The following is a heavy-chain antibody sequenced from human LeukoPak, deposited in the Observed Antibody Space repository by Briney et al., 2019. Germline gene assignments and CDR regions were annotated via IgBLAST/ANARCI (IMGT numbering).Heavy chain of an antibody. J-gene: IGHJ3*02. CDR2: IIPILGIA. V-gene: IGHV1-69*04. CDR1: GGTFSSYA. CDR3: ARGANWGSNDAFDI. D-gene: IGHD7-27*01. Sequence: SVKLSCKASGGTFSSYAISWVRQAPGQGLEWMGRIIPILGIANYAQKFQGRVTITADKSTSTAYMELSSLRSEDTAVYYCARGANWGSNDAFDIWGQGTMVTVSS.